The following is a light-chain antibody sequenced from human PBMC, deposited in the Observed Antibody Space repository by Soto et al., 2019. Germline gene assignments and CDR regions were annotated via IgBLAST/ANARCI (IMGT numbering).Light chain of an antibody. V-gene: IGKV1-5*03. CDR1: QSISGW. Sequence: DIQMTQSPSTLSAFVGDRVTITCRASQSISGWLAWYQQKPGKAPHLLIYKASSLESGVPSRFSGSGSGTEFTLTITSMQTDDFANYYCQQYNTYSPTFGQGTKVDIK. CDR2: KAS. J-gene: IGKJ1*01. CDR3: QQYNTYSPT.